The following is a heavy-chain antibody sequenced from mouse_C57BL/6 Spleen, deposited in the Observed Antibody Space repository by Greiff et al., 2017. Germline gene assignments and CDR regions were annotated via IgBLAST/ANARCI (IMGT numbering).Heavy chain of an antibody. CDR3: ARQTGPREYYFDY. J-gene: IGHJ2*01. CDR1: GFTFSDYG. CDR2: ISNLAYSI. Sequence: EVKLMESGGGLVQPGGSLKLSCAASGFTFSDYGMAWVRQAPRKGPEWVAFISNLAYSIYYADTVTGRFTISRENAKNTLYLEMSSLRSEDTAMYYCARQTGPREYYFDYWGQGTTLTVSS. D-gene: IGHD4-1*01. V-gene: IGHV5-15*01.